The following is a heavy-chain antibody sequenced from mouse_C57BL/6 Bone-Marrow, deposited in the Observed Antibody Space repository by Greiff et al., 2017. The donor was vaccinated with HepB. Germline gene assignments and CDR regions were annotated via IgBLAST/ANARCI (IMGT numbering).Heavy chain of an antibody. V-gene: IGHV1-26*01. CDR3: AREGATDYFYFDY. CDR1: GYTFTDYY. Sequence: VQLQQSGPELVKPGASVKISCKASGYTFTDYYMNWVKQSHGKSLEWIGDINPNNGGTSYNQKFKGKATLTVDKSSSNSYMELRRLTSKDSAVFYCAREGATDYFYFDYWGQGTTLTVSS. J-gene: IGHJ2*01. CDR2: INPNNGGT. D-gene: IGHD1-1*01.